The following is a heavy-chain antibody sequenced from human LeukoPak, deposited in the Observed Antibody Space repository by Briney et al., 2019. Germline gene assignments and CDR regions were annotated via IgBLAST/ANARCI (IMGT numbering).Heavy chain of an antibody. CDR1: GSTFSSYW. CDR2: INSDGSST. V-gene: IGHV3-74*01. Sequence: GGSLRLSCAASGSTFSSYWMHWVRQTPGKGLVWVSRINSDGSSTVSADSVKGRFTISRDNAMNTLYLQMNSLRAEDTAVYYCARDLRSPSDTNIAIDYWGQGTLVTVSS. J-gene: IGHJ4*02. CDR3: ARDLRSPSDTNIAIDY.